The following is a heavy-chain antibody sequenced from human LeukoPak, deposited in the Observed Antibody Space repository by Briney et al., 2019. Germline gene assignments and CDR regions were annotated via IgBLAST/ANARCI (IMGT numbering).Heavy chain of an antibody. CDR3: ASGSPDLVGPTIFAY. D-gene: IGHD1-26*01. CDR1: GGSISSTTYC. Sequence: PSETLSLTCTVSGGSISSTTYCWSWVRQAPGRGLEWVPTIRGTGGTTYYADSVKGRFTISRDNSRNTLYLQMNSLRAEDTAVYYCASGSPDLVGPTIFAYWGQGTLVTVSS. J-gene: IGHJ4*02. V-gene: IGHV3-23*01. CDR2: IRGTGGTT.